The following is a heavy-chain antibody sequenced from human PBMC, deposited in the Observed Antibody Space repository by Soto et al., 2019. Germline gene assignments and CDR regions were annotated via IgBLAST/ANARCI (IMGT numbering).Heavy chain of an antibody. CDR1: GFTVSSNY. V-gene: IGHV3-66*01. J-gene: IGHJ4*02. CDR3: ARVGRYYGSGRYYFDY. Sequence: EVQLMESGGGLVQPGGSLRLSCAASGFTVSSNYMSWVRQAPGKGREWVSVIYSGGNTYYADSVKSRFTISRDNSKDTLYLQMNSLRAEDTAVYYCARVGRYYGSGRYYFDYWGQGTLVTVSS. D-gene: IGHD3-10*01. CDR2: IYSGGNT.